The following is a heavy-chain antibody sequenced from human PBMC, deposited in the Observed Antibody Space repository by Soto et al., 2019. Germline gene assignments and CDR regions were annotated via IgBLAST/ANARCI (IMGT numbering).Heavy chain of an antibody. CDR3: ARDNKVTKGYGMDF. CDR2: IHSSGTF. CDR1: NGSISGSY. Sequence: QVQLQESGPGLGKPSETLSLTCTVSNGSISGSYWSWVRQPAGKRLEWIGRIHSSGTFNYNPSLKSRVTVAVDTSKNHVSLKRSSVTAADTAVYFCARDNKVTKGYGMDFWGQGTTVTGS. J-gene: IGHJ6*02. V-gene: IGHV4-4*07. D-gene: IGHD4-17*01.